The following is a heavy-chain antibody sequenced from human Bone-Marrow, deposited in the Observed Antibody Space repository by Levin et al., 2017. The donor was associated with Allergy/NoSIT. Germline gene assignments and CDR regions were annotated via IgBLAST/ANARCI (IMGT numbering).Heavy chain of an antibody. CDR2: LSSRGDYT. V-gene: IGHV3-11*05. J-gene: IGHJ4*02. CDR3: ARAGTLYSLDY. D-gene: IGHD2-21*01. Sequence: LSLTCAASGFIFSDYYMTWIRQAPGKGLEWIAYLSSRGDYTNYADSVKGRFTISRDNPNNSLNLQMNSLRHEDTALYFCARAGTLYSLDYWGQGTQVTVSS. CDR1: GFIFSDYY.